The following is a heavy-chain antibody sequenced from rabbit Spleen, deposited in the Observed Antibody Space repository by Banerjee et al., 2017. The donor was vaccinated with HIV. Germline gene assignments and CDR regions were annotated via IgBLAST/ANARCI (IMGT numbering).Heavy chain of an antibody. Sequence: QEQLVESGGGLVQPGGSLKLSCKASGFDFSNYGVSWVRQAPGKGLEWIGYIEPIFGNTYYANWVNGRFTISSHNAQNTLYLQLNSLTVADTATYFCVRSSSTNAVWYGFNLWGPGTLVTVS. D-gene: IGHD1-1*01. V-gene: IGHV1S47*01. CDR1: GFDFSNYG. CDR2: IEPIFGNT. J-gene: IGHJ4*01. CDR3: VRSSSTNAVWYGFNL.